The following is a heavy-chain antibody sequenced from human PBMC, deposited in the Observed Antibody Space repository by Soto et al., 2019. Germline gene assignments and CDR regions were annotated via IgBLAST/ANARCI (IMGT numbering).Heavy chain of an antibody. D-gene: IGHD4-4*01. CDR3: AKLQPPGWIDA. CDR1: GDSVTRANAY. J-gene: IGHJ5*01. CDR2: LYNSGST. Sequence: QVRLQESGPGLVKPSETLSLTCSVSGDSVTRANAYWIWLRQAPGKGLEGIGYLYNSGSTNYKPSLRSRVSLSLDTSKNQFSVNLTSVTTADSAIYYCAKLQPPGWIDAWGHGTLVAVS. V-gene: IGHV4-61*01.